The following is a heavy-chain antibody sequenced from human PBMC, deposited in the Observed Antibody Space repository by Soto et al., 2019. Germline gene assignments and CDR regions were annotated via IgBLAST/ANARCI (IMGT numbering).Heavy chain of an antibody. J-gene: IGHJ4*02. CDR1: GYTFTGYY. Sequence: VSCKASGYTFTGYYMHWVRQAPGQGLEWMGWINPNSGGTNYAQKFQGRVTMTRDTSISTAYMELSRLRSDDTAVYYCARGQQGYCTNGVCYPFEYWGQGALVTVSS. D-gene: IGHD2-8*01. CDR3: ARGQQGYCTNGVCYPFEY. CDR2: INPNSGGT. V-gene: IGHV1-2*02.